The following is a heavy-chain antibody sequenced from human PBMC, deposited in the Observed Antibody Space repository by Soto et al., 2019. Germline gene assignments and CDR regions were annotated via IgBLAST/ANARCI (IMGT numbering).Heavy chain of an antibody. CDR3: ARGQSAAATNYYYYYGMDV. J-gene: IGHJ6*02. D-gene: IGHD2-15*01. V-gene: IGHV4-59*01. Sequence: SETLSLTCTVSGGSISSYYWSWIRQPPGKGLEWIGYIYYSGSTNYNPSLKSRVTISVDTSKNQFSLKLSSVTAADTAVYYCARGQSAAATNYYYYYGMDVWGQGTTVTVSS. CDR2: IYYSGST. CDR1: GGSISSYY.